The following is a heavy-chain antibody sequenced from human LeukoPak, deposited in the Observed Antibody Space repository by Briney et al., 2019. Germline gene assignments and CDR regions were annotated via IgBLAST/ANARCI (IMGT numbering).Heavy chain of an antibody. J-gene: IGHJ6*03. CDR2: ISSSSSTI. Sequence: GSLRPSWAGSWFTLSSFCMNRGRQGPGKGLGWVSYISSSSSTIYYADSVKGRFTISRDNAKNSLYLQMNSLRAEDTAVYYCATGVDPYYYYYMDVWGKGTTVTVSS. CDR3: ATGVDPYYYYYMDV. D-gene: IGHD2-15*01. CDR1: WFTLSSFC. V-gene: IGHV3-48*01.